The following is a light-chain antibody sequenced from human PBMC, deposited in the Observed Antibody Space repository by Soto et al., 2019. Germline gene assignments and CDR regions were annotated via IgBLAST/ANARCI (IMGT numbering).Light chain of an antibody. CDR1: SSDVGSYNL. V-gene: IGLV2-23*01. CDR2: EGS. Sequence: QSALTQPASVSGSPGQSITISCTGTSSDVGSYNLVSWYQQHPGKAPKLMIYEGSKRPSGVSNRFSGSKSRNTASLTISGLQAEDEAEYYCCSYAGSSTSVVFGGGTKLTVL. CDR3: CSYAGSSTSVV. J-gene: IGLJ2*01.